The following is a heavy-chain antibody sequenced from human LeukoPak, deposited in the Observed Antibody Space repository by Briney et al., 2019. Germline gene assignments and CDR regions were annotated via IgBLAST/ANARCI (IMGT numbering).Heavy chain of an antibody. CDR3: ARTRLAGAFDI. J-gene: IGHJ3*02. D-gene: IGHD6-19*01. V-gene: IGHV4-59*01. CDR2: IYYSGST. CDR1: GGSISSYY. Sequence: SETLSLTCTVSGGSISSYYWSWIRQPPGKGLEWIGYIYYSGSTNYNPSLKSRATISVDTSKNQFSLKLSSVTAADTAVYYCARTRLAGAFDIWGQGTMVTVSS.